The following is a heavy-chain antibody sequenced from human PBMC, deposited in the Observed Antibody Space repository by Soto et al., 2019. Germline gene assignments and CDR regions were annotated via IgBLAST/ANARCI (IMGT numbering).Heavy chain of an antibody. CDR1: GFTFSNYA. CDR3: AKVGWNTMTTVTKGYFQH. J-gene: IGHJ1*01. Sequence: EVQLLESGGGLVQPGGSLRLSCAASGFTFSNYAMNWVRQAPGTGLEWVSTISGSGGGTYYADSVKGRFTISSDNSKNTLYLQMNSLRAEDTAVYYCAKVGWNTMTTVTKGYFQHWGQGTLVTVSS. CDR2: ISGSGGGT. D-gene: IGHD4-17*01. V-gene: IGHV3-23*01.